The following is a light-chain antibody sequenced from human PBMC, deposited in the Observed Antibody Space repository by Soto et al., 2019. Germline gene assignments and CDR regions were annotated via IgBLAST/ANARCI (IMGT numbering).Light chain of an antibody. CDR2: GAS. V-gene: IGKV3-15*01. Sequence: EIVMTQSPATLSVSPGERATLSCGASQSVSSNLAWYQQKPGQAPRLLIYGASARATGIPARFSGSGSGTEFTLTISSLQSEDSAVYYCQQYHKWPPITFGQGTRLEIK. CDR1: QSVSSN. J-gene: IGKJ5*01. CDR3: QQYHKWPPIT.